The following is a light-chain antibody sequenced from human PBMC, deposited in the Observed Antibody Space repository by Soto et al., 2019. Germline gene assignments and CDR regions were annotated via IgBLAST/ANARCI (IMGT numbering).Light chain of an antibody. CDR1: SSDVGSYNL. J-gene: IGLJ3*02. CDR3: CSYAGSGTWV. CDR2: EGS. Sequence: QSALTQPASVSGSPGQSITISCTGTSSDVGSYNLVSWCQQHPGKAPKLMIYEGSKRPSGVSNRFSCSKSGNTASLTISGLQAEDEADYYCCSYAGSGTWVFGGGTKLTVL. V-gene: IGLV2-23*01.